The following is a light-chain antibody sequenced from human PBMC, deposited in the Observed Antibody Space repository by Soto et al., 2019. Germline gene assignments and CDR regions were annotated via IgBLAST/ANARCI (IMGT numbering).Light chain of an antibody. CDR1: HSVSSSY. Sequence: EIVLTQSPGTLSLSPGERATLSCRASHSVSSSYLAWYQQKPDQAPRLLIYGASSRATGIPDRFSGSGSGTDFTLTISRLEPEDFAVYYCQQFDTSPPSTFGQATRLEIK. J-gene: IGKJ5*01. CDR2: GAS. V-gene: IGKV3-20*01. CDR3: QQFDTSPPST.